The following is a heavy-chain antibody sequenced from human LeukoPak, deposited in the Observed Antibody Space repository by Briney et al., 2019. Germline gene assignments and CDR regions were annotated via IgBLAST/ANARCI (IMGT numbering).Heavy chain of an antibody. CDR3: ASEMSMITFGGVIVEY. V-gene: IGHV3-30-3*01. CDR2: ISYDGSNK. Sequence: GGSLRLSCAASGFTFSSYAMHWVRQAPGKGLEWVAVISYDGSNKYYADSVKGRFTISRDNSKNTLYLQMNSLRAEDTAVYYCASEMSMITFGGVIVEYWGQGTLVTVSS. CDR1: GFTFSSYA. D-gene: IGHD3-16*02. J-gene: IGHJ4*02.